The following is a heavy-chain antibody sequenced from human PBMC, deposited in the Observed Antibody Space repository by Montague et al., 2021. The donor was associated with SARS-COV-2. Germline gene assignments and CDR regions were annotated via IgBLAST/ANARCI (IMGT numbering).Heavy chain of an antibody. CDR2: ISWHSGSI. J-gene: IGHJ4*02. D-gene: IGHD3-10*01. CDR3: AKEDGSGSYYWGVFDY. V-gene: IGHV3-9*01. Sequence: SLRLSCAASGFTFDDYAMHWVRQAPGKSLEWVSGISWHSGSIGYADSVKGRFTISRDNAKNSLYLQMNSLRAEDTALYYCAKEDGSGSYYWGVFDYWGQGTLVTVSS. CDR1: GFTFDDYA.